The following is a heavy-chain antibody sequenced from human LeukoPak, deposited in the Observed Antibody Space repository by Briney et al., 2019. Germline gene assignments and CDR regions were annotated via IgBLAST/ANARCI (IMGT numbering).Heavy chain of an antibody. V-gene: IGHV4-34*01. D-gene: IGHD2-8*01. Sequence: PSETLSLTCAVSGGSFSGYYWNWIRQPPGKGLEWIGEINHSGSTNYDPSLKSRVTISVHTSKNQFSLKLSSVTAADTAVYYCARGPGVGAFDIWGQGTMVTVSS. CDR2: INHSGST. J-gene: IGHJ3*02. CDR1: GGSFSGYY. CDR3: ARGPGVGAFDI.